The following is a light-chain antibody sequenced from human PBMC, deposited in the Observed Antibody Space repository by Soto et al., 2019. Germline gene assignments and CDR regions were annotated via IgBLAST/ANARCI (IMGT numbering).Light chain of an antibody. CDR3: QHYNSYSEA. CDR2: KAS. J-gene: IGKJ1*01. CDR1: QTISSW. V-gene: IGKV1-5*03. Sequence: DIRMTQSPSTLSVSVGDRVTITCGASQTISSWLAWYQKKQGKAPKLLIYKASTLKSGVPSRFRGSGYGTELTITISSMQTDDFETYYCQHYNSYSEAFGHGTKVDI.